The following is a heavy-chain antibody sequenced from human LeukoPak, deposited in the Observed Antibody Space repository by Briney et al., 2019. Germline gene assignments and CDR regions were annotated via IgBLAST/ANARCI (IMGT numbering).Heavy chain of an antibody. J-gene: IGHJ2*01. D-gene: IGHD4-11*01. CDR3: ASRTTASYFDL. CDR1: GFTVSSNY. Sequence: GGFLRLSCAASGFTVSSNYMSWVRQAPGEGLEWVSVIYSGGSTYYADSVKGRFTISRDNSKNTLYLQMNSLRAEDTAVYYCASRTTASYFDLWGRGTLVTVSS. CDR2: IYSGGST. V-gene: IGHV3-53*01.